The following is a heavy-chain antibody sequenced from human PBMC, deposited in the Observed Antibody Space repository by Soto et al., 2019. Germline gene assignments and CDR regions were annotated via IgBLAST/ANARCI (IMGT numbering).Heavy chain of an antibody. V-gene: IGHV4-34*01. D-gene: IGHD3-9*01. Sequence: QVHLEQWGAGLLNPSETLSLTCAVYGGSLSGYYWSWVRQSPGKGLEWIGEINHSGTTNYNPSLKTRVNISADTSKHQFSLRLSSVTAADSAVYYCASYHYLDLWTGSRHYMDVWGRGTTVTVSS. CDR3: ASYHYLDLWTGSRHYMDV. J-gene: IGHJ6*03. CDR1: GGSLSGYY. CDR2: INHSGTT.